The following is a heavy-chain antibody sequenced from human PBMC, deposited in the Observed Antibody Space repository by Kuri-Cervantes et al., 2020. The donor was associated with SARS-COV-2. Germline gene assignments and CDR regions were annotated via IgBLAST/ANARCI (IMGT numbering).Heavy chain of an antibody. CDR2: ISYDGSNK. CDR3: AKSTVTTKIPGMDV. CDR1: GFTFSSYA. J-gene: IGHJ6*02. V-gene: IGHV3-30*07. D-gene: IGHD4-17*01. Sequence: GESLKISCAASGFTFSSYAMHWVRQAPGKGLEWVAVISYDGSNKYYADSVKGRFTISRDNSKNTLYLQMNSLRVEDAAVYYCAKSTVTTKIPGMDVWGRGTTVTVSS.